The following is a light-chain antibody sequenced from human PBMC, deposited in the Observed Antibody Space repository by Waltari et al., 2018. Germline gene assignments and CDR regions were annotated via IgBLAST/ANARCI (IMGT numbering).Light chain of an antibody. CDR3: GTWDSSLSVVV. CDR1: SPNVGDNY. Sequence: QPVLTQPPSVSAAPGPKVTISCSGSSPNVGDNYVAWYQHLPGTAPRLIIYENKIRPSGIPDQFSGSKSGTSATLAITGLQTGDEADYYCGTWDSSLSVVVFGGGTKVTVL. J-gene: IGLJ2*01. V-gene: IGLV1-51*02. CDR2: ENK.